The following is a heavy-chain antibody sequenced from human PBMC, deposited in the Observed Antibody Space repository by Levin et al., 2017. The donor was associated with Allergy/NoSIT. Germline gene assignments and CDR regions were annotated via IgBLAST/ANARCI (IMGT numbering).Heavy chain of an antibody. Sequence: ASVKVSCKASGYTFTSYYMHWVRQAPGQGLEWMGIINPSGGSTSYAQKFQGRVTMTRDTSTSTVYMELSSLRSEDTAVYYCARDLAGSGSVGYYYGMDGWGQGTTVTVSS. CDR3: ARDLAGSGSVGYYYGMDG. D-gene: IGHD3-10*01. CDR1: GYTFTSYY. J-gene: IGHJ6*02. CDR2: INPSGGST. V-gene: IGHV1-46*01.